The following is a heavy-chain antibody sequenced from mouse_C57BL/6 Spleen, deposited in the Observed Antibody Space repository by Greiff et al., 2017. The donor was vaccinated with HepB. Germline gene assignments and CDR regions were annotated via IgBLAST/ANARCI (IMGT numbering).Heavy chain of an antibody. J-gene: IGHJ4*01. D-gene: IGHD3-2*02. CDR2: IYPSDSET. CDR3: ARSSSGYPYAMDY. Sequence: QVQLQQPGAELVRPGSSVKLSCKASGYTFTSYWMDWVKQRPGQGLEWIGNIYPSDSETHYNQKFKDKATLTVDKSSSTAYMQLSSLTSEDSAVYYCARSSSGYPYAMDYWGQGTSVTVSS. CDR1: GYTFTSYW. V-gene: IGHV1-61*01.